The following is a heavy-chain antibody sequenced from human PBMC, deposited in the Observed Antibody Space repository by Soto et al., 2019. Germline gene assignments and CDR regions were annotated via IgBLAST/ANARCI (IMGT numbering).Heavy chain of an antibody. CDR3: AKEMENDFWSGNYYGLDV. CDR2: ISGSGGRT. D-gene: IGHD3-3*01. Sequence: GGSLRLFCAVSGFTFSIYAMAWVRQAPGKGLEWVSGISGSGGRTYYADSVKGRLTISRDNSKNTLYLQMNSLRVEDTAVYYCAKEMENDFWSGNYYGLDVWGQGTTVTVSS. J-gene: IGHJ6*02. V-gene: IGHV3-23*01. CDR1: GFTFSIYA.